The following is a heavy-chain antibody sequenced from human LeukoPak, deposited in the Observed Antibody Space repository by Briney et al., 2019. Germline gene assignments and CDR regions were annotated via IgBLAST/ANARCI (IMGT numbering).Heavy chain of an antibody. D-gene: IGHD3-10*01. CDR3: ARISGRYYGSGSPHDY. CDR1: GFSLSNARMG. CDR2: IFSNDEK. Sequence: SGPVLVKPTETLTLTCTVSGFSLSNARMGVSWIRQPPGKALEWLAHIFSNDEKSYTKSLKSSLTISKYTSKSQVVLTMTNMDPVDTATYYCARISGRYYGSGSPHDYWGQGTLVTVSS. V-gene: IGHV2-26*01. J-gene: IGHJ4*02.